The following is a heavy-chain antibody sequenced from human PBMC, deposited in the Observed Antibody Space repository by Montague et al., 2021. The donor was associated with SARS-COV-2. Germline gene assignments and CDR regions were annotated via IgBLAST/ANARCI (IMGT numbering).Heavy chain of an antibody. D-gene: IGHD3-22*01. CDR1: GGSFNDYY. V-gene: IGHV4-34*01. Sequence: SETLSLTCAVYGGSFNDYYWTWIRQPPGKGLEWIGEINHSGSSNYNPSLKNRVSISVDKSKNQISLKLTSVTAADTAVYYCARGSRKVTMVVVVLLGTAHYFDSWGQGIQVTVSS. J-gene: IGHJ4*02. CDR3: ARGSRKVTMVVVVLLGTAHYFDS. CDR2: INHSGSS.